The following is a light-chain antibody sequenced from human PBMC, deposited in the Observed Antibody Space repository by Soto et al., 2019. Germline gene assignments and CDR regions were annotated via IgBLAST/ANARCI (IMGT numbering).Light chain of an antibody. Sequence: EIVLTQSPGTLSLSPGERATLSCRASQSVAASYMTWYQQKLGQAPRLLIYGASNRAAGVPDRFSGSGSGTDFNLTISGLEPEDFGVYYCQQYGSSSLIFGPGTRVDVK. V-gene: IGKV3-20*01. J-gene: IGKJ3*01. CDR1: QSVAASY. CDR3: QQYGSSSLI. CDR2: GAS.